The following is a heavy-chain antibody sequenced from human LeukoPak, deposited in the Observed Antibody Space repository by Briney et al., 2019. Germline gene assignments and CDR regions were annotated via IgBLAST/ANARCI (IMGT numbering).Heavy chain of an antibody. CDR3: ARDGKSGPSYSWYFFDY. J-gene: IGHJ4*02. V-gene: IGHV4-4*07. Sequence: SETLSLTCTVSGDSISSYYWSWIRQPAGKGLEWIGRFYASGSPNYNPSLESRVTMSLDTSKNQFSLKLTSVTAADTAVYYCARDGKSGPSYSWYFFDYWGQGTLVTVSS. CDR1: GDSISSYY. CDR2: FYASGSP. D-gene: IGHD6-13*01.